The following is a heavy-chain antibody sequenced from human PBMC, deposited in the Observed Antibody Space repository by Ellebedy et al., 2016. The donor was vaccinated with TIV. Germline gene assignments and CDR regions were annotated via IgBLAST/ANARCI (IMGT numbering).Heavy chain of an antibody. CDR1: GFSFRSYW. CDR2: IKQDGSEK. D-gene: IGHD4-17*01. V-gene: IGHV3-7*01. CDR3: ATDGSYGDYLSPTHAFVI. Sequence: GGSLRLSCGASGFSFRSYWMTWVRQAPGKGLEWVANIKQDGSEKYYVDSVKGRFTISRDTAKNSLYLHLNSLRAEDTAMYYCATDGSYGDYLSPTHAFVIWGQGTMVTVSS. J-gene: IGHJ3*02.